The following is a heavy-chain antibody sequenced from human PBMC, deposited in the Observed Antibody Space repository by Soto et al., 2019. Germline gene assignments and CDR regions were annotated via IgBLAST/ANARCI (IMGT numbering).Heavy chain of an antibody. CDR2: ISGSGDRS. J-gene: IGHJ4*02. Sequence: EVQLLESGGGLVQPGGSLRLSCAVSGFTFSSYAMSWVRQAPGKGLEWVAGISGSGDRSDYVDSVRGRFIISRDNFMNMMYLQVNSLVVDDAAGYHCAKMQGASGLLPSYIDHWGQGMLVTVSS. CDR1: GFTFSSYA. D-gene: IGHD5-12*01. CDR3: AKMQGASGLLPSYIDH. V-gene: IGHV3-23*01.